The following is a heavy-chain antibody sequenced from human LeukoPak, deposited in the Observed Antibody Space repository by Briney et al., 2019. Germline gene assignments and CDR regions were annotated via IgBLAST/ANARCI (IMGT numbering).Heavy chain of an antibody. CDR3: ARGATGLNDAFDI. D-gene: IGHD1-1*01. Sequence: SETLSLTCTVSGGSISSYYWSWIRQPPVKGLEWIGYIYYSGSTNYNPSLKSRVTISVDTSKNQFSLKLSSVTAADTAVYYCARGATGLNDAFDIWGQGTMVTVSS. J-gene: IGHJ3*02. CDR1: GGSISSYY. CDR2: IYYSGST. V-gene: IGHV4-59*01.